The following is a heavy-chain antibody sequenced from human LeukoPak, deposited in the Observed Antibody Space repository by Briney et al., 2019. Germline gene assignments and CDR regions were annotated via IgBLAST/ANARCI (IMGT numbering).Heavy chain of an antibody. CDR1: GGTFSNYA. CDR3: ARDPPYYDSTFYNPD. V-gene: IGHV1-69*13. D-gene: IGHD3-22*01. Sequence: SVKVSCTASGGTFSNYAISWVRQAPGQGLEWMGGIIPIFDTANYAQNFQGRVTITADESTTTAYMELSSLRSEDTAVYYCARDPPYYDSTFYNPDWGQGTLVTVSS. CDR2: IIPIFDTA. J-gene: IGHJ4*02.